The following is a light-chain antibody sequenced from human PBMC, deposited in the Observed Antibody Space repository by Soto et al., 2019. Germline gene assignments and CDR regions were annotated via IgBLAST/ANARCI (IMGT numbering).Light chain of an antibody. V-gene: IGKV3-20*01. CDR2: GAS. CDR3: QQYGSSPRT. CDR1: QSVSSSH. J-gene: IGKJ1*01. Sequence: EIVLTQSPGTLSLSPGERATLSCRASQSVSSSHLAWYQQKPGQAPRLLISGASSRATGIPDRFTGSGSGTDFTLTISRLEPEDFAVYYCQQYGSSPRTFGQGTTVDIK.